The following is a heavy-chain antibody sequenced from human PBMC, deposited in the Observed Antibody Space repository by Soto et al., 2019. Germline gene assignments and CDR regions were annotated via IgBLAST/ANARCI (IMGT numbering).Heavy chain of an antibody. CDR3: TTGRTLVGATVLDY. CDR1: GFTFSNAW. J-gene: IGHJ4*02. D-gene: IGHD1-26*01. V-gene: IGHV3-15*07. CDR2: IKSKTDGGKT. Sequence: GGSLRLSCAASGFTFSNAWMNWVRQAPGKGLEWVGRIKSKTDGGKTDYAAPVKGRFTISRDDSKNTLYLQMNSLKTENTAVYYCTTGRTLVGATVLDYWGQGTLVTVSS.